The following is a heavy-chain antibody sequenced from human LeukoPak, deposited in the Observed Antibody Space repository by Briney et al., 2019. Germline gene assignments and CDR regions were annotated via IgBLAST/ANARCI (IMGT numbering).Heavy chain of an antibody. D-gene: IGHD3-22*01. CDR3: ARGRYYYDSSGYYFDY. CDR2: INPNSGGT. CDR1: GYTFTGYY. V-gene: IGHV1-2*02. Sequence: ASVTVSCKASGYTFTGYYLHWVRPAPGQGLEWMGWINPNSGGTNYAQKFQGRVTMTRDTSISTAYMELSRLRSDDTAVYYCARGRYYYDSSGYYFDYWGQGTLVTVSS. J-gene: IGHJ4*02.